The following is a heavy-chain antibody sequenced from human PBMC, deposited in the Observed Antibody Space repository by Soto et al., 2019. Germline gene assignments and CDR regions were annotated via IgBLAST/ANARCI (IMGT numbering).Heavy chain of an antibody. CDR2: IYHSGST. CDR1: GGSISSGGYS. D-gene: IGHD2-2*01. Sequence: QLQLQESGSGLVKPSQTLSLTCAVSGGSISSGGYSWSWIRQPPGKGLEWIGYIYHSGSTYYTPPLXRXXTASVDRSKNQFSLKLSSVTAADTAVYYCARVPDRWGQGTLVTVSS. CDR3: ARVPDR. J-gene: IGHJ5*02. V-gene: IGHV4-30-2*01.